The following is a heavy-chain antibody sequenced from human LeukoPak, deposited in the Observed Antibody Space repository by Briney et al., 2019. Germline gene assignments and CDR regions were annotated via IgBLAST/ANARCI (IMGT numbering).Heavy chain of an antibody. V-gene: IGHV4-4*07. CDR3: ARGKYDASGYYQQFEF. Sequence: TSETLSLTCIISGGSINGYYWNWIRQSAGKGLEWIGRVYSSGRTNYNPSLESRVTMSLEAPEKQLSLKLTSVTAADTAVYYCARGKYDASGYYQQFEFWGQGTRVTVSS. CDR1: GGSINGYY. CDR2: VYSSGRT. J-gene: IGHJ4*02. D-gene: IGHD3-22*01.